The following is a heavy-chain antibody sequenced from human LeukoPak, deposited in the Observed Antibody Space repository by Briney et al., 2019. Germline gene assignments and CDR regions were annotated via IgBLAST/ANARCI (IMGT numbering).Heavy chain of an antibody. CDR2: IKRSGSKT. D-gene: IGHD1-1*01. J-gene: IGHJ6*02. V-gene: IGHV3-23*01. CDR1: GFTFSSYC. CDR3: ANVEANYCYSYGMDL. Sequence: PGGSLRLSCAASGFTFSSYCMSWVRQAPGKGLEWVATIKRSGSKTYYADSVKGRFTISRDNAKNTLYLQMNSLRAEDTAVYYCANVEANYCYSYGMDLWGQGTPVTVSS.